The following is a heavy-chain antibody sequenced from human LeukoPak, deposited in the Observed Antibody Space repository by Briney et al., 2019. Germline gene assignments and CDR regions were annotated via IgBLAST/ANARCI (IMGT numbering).Heavy chain of an antibody. CDR2: ISYDGSNK. D-gene: IGHD5-12*01. CDR1: GFTFSSYA. Sequence: GGSLRLSCAASGFTFSSYAMHWVRQAPGKGLEWVAVISYDGSNKYYADSVKGRFTISRDNSKNTLYLQMNSLRAEDTAVYYCARDLDGRGYARCFQHWGQGTLVTVSS. J-gene: IGHJ1*01. CDR3: ARDLDGRGYARCFQH. V-gene: IGHV3-30-3*01.